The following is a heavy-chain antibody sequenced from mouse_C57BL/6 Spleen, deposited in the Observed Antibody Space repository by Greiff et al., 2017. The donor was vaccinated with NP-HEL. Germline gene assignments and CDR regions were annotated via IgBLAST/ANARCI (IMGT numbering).Heavy chain of an antibody. CDR1: GFTFSSYT. D-gene: IGHD4-1*01. V-gene: IGHV5-9*01. CDR2: ISGGGGNT. J-gene: IGHJ2*01. Sequence: DVMLVESGGGLVKPGGSLKLSCAASGFTFSSYTMSWVRQTPEKRLEWVATISGGGGNTYYPDSVKGRFTISRDNAKNTLYLQMSSLRSEDTALYYCARQELGRYFDYWGQGTTLTVSS. CDR3: ARQELGRYFDY.